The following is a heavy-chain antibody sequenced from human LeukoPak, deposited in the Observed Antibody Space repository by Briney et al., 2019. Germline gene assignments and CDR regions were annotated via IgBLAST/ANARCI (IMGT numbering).Heavy chain of an antibody. J-gene: IGHJ5*02. CDR2: VSTYSSDT. D-gene: IGHD1-1*01. CDR1: GYIFSSNG. Sequence: ASVKVSCKASGYIFSSNGISWLRQAPGQGLEWVGWVSTYSSDTNYAQRFQGRVTMTTDTSTSTAYMELRSLRPDDTAVYYCVRDNWNEFDPWGQGTLVTVSS. CDR3: VRDNWNEFDP. V-gene: IGHV1-18*01.